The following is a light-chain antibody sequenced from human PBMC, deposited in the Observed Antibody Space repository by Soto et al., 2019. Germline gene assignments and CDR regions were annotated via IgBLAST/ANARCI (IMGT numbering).Light chain of an antibody. CDR3: QQRSNWPPT. Sequence: EIVLTQSPATLSLSPGERATLSCRASQSVSSYLAWYQQKPGQAPRLLIYDASNRATGNPARYSGSGSGKDSTITISRLDDEFVAFYYCQQRSNWPPTFGQGTKVEIK. J-gene: IGKJ1*01. CDR1: QSVSSY. V-gene: IGKV3-11*01. CDR2: DAS.